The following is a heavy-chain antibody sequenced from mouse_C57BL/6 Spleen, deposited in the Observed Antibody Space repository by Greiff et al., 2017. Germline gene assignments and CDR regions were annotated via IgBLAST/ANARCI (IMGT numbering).Heavy chain of an antibody. CDR3: TIQDSWDRAWFAY. Sequence: VHLQQSGTVLARPGASVKMSCKTSGYTFTSYWMHWVKQRPGQGLEWIGAIYPGNSDTSYNQKFKGKAKLTAVTSANTAYMELSSLTNQDSAVYYCTIQDSWDRAWFAYWGQGTLVTVSA. CDR2: IYPGNSDT. J-gene: IGHJ3*01. D-gene: IGHD4-1*01. V-gene: IGHV1-5*01. CDR1: GYTFTSYW.